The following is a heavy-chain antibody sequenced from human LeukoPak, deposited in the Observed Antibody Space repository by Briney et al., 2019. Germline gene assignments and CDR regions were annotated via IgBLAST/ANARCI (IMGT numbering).Heavy chain of an antibody. CDR2: ISSSSSYI. CDR3: ARDDYVWGSYRSNNHFDY. D-gene: IGHD3-16*02. CDR1: GGSFSGYY. J-gene: IGHJ4*02. V-gene: IGHV3-21*01. Sequence: PSETLSLTCAVYGGSFSGYYWSWIRQPPGKGLEWVSSISSSSSYIYYADSVKGRFTISRDNAKNSLYLQMNSLRAEDTAVYYCARDDYVWGSYRSNNHFDYWGQGTLVTVSS.